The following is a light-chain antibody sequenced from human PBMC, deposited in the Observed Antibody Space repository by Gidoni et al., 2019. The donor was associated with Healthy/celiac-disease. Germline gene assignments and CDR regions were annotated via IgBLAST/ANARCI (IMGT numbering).Light chain of an antibody. CDR2: GAS. Sequence: EIVMTQSPATLSVSPGERATLSGRASQSVSSNLAWYQQKPGQAPRLLIYGASTRATGIPARFSGSGSGTEFTLTISSLQSEDFAVYYCQQYNNWPWVTFGQGTRLEIK. CDR3: QQYNNWPWVT. V-gene: IGKV3-15*01. CDR1: QSVSSN. J-gene: IGKJ5*01.